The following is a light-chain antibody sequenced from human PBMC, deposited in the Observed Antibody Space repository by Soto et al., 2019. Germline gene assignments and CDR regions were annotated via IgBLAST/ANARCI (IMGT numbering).Light chain of an antibody. CDR1: QSVSSY. Sequence: EIVLTQSPAPLSLSPGERATLSCRASQSVSSYLAWYQQKPGQAPRLLIYEASNRATGIPARFSGSGSGTDFTLTISSLEPEDFAVYYCQQRSVWPRTFGQGTKLEIK. J-gene: IGKJ2*01. V-gene: IGKV3-11*01. CDR2: EAS. CDR3: QQRSVWPRT.